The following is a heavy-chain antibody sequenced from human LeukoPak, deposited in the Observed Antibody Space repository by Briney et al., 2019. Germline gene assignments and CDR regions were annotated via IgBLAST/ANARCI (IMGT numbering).Heavy chain of an antibody. CDR1: GGSIRSYY. Sequence: LESLSLTSTVSGGSIRSYYWSWTWQPPGKGLERIGYIYYSGSTNYNPSLKSRVTISVDTSKNQFSLKLSSVTAADTAVYYCARNQQLVLGFDYWGQGTLVTVSS. CDR2: IYYSGST. V-gene: IGHV4-59*01. D-gene: IGHD6-13*01. J-gene: IGHJ4*02. CDR3: ARNQQLVLGFDY.